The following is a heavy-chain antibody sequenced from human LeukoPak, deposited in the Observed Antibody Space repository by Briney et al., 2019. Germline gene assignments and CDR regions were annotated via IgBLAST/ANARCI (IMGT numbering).Heavy chain of an antibody. D-gene: IGHD3-3*01. Sequence: ASVKVSCKASGYTFTGYYMHWVRQAPGQGLEWMGWINPNSGGTNYAQKFQGRVTMTRDTSINTAYMELSRLRSDDTAVYYCARGIMEWPYYYYYMDVWGKGTTVTVSS. CDR1: GYTFTGYY. V-gene: IGHV1-2*02. CDR3: ARGIMEWPYYYYYMDV. J-gene: IGHJ6*03. CDR2: INPNSGGT.